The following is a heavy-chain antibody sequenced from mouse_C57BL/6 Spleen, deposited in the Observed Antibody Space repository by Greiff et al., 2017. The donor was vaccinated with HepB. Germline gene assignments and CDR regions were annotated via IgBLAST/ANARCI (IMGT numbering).Heavy chain of an antibody. D-gene: IGHD2-5*01. CDR3: ARALAYYSKKGYAMDY. Sequence: EVKVVESEGGLVQPGSSMKLSCTASGFTFSDYYMAWVRQVPEKGLEWVANINYDGSSTYYLDSLKSRFIISRDNAKNILYLQMSSLKSEDTATYYCARALAYYSKKGYAMDYWGQGTSVTVSS. CDR1: GFTFSDYY. CDR2: INYDGSST. V-gene: IGHV5-16*01. J-gene: IGHJ4*01.